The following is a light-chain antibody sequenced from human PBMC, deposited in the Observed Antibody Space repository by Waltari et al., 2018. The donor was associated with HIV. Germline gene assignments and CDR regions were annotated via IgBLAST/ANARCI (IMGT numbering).Light chain of an antibody. Sequence: DIVMTQSPDSLAVSLGERATINCKSIPSVLYSSNNKNYLAWYQQKPGQPPKLLIYWASTRESGVPDRFSGSGSGTDFTLTISSLQAEDVAVYYCQQYYSTPHTFGQGTKLEIK. J-gene: IGKJ2*01. V-gene: IGKV4-1*01. CDR3: QQYYSTPHT. CDR1: PSVLYSSNNKNY. CDR2: WAS.